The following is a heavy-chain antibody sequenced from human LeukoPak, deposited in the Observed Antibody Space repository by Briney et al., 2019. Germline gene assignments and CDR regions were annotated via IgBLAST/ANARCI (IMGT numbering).Heavy chain of an antibody. J-gene: IGHJ6*02. CDR2: VSGRGGNT. CDR3: ARVYCSSTSCPYYYYYGMDV. D-gene: IGHD2-2*01. Sequence: HPGGSLRLSCAASGFTFSNYAMSWVRQAPGKGLEWVSGVSGRGGNTYYADSVKGRFAISRDNSKNTLYLQLISPRAEDTAVYYCARVYCSSTSCPYYYYYGMDVWGQGTTVTVSS. CDR1: GFTFSNYA. V-gene: IGHV3-23*01.